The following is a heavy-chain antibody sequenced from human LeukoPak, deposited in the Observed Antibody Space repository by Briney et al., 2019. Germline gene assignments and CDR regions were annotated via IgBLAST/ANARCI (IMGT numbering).Heavy chain of an antibody. V-gene: IGHV3-23*01. CDR1: GFTFSNYG. Sequence: GGSLRLSCAASGFTFSNYGTNWVRQAPGKGLEWVSRISGTGGTTFYADSVKGRFTISRDNSKNTLYLQMNSLRAEDTAVYYCARSTPTFGGVIVDWFDPWGQGTLVTVS. CDR3: ARSTPTFGGVIVDWFDP. J-gene: IGHJ5*02. D-gene: IGHD3-16*02. CDR2: ISGTGGTT.